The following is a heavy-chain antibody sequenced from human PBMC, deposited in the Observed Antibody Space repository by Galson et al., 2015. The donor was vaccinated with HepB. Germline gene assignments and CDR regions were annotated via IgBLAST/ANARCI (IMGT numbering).Heavy chain of an antibody. Sequence: SLRLSCAASGLTFSSYAMTWVRQAPGKGLEWVSSIGGSGESAYYAESVKGRFTISRDNSKDTLYLQMNSLRAEDTATYYCAKDHRWNVLRVPVASRFDPWGQGTLVTVS. CDR3: AKDHRWNVLRVPVASRFDP. CDR2: IGGSGESA. J-gene: IGHJ5*02. D-gene: IGHD2-2*01. V-gene: IGHV3-23*01. CDR1: GLTFSSYA.